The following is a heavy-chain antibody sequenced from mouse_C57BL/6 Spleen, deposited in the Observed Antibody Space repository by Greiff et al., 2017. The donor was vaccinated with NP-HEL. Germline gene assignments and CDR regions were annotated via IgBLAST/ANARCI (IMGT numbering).Heavy chain of an antibody. D-gene: IGHD2-5*01. Sequence: EVQRVESGGGLVQPKGSLKLSCAASGFSFNTYAMNWVRQAPGKGLEWVARIRSKSNNYATYYADSVKDRFTISRDDSESMLYLQMNNLKTEDTAMYYCVRHDYSNYDAMDYWGQGTSVTVSS. V-gene: IGHV10-1*01. CDR1: GFSFNTYA. CDR2: IRSKSNNYAT. J-gene: IGHJ4*01. CDR3: VRHDYSNYDAMDY.